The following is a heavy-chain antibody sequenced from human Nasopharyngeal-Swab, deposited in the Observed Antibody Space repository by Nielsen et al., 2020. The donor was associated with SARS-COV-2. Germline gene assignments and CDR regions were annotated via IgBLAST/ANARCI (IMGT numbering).Heavy chain of an antibody. D-gene: IGHD3-16*01. CDR1: GFTFSKYW. J-gene: IGHJ4*02. V-gene: IGHV3-74*01. CDR2: LNPGGSGT. Sequence: GGSLRLSCAGSGFTFSKYWMHWVRQAPGKGLEWVARLNPGGSGTSYVDSVKGRFTISRDNAKNKRGRQGRRRRVEEKEGEERKKTKPDYWGQGTLVTVSS. CDR3: KKTKPDY.